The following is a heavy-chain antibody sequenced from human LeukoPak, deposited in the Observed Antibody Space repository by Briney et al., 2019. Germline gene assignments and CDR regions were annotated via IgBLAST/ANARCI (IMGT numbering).Heavy chain of an antibody. Sequence: PSEALSLTCTVSGGSISSGGYYWSWIRQPPGTGLEWIGYIYHSGSTYYNPSLKSRVTISVDRSKNQFSLKLSSVTAADTAVYYCARQGSSSTYYYYYYMDVWGKGATVTVSS. CDR1: GGSISSGGYY. CDR3: ARQGSSSTYYYYYYMDV. D-gene: IGHD6-6*01. J-gene: IGHJ6*03. CDR2: IYHSGST. V-gene: IGHV4-30-2*01.